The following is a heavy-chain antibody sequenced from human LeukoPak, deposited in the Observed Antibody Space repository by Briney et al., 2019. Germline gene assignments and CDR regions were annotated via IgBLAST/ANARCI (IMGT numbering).Heavy chain of an antibody. CDR2: IIPIFGTA. CDR1: GGTFSSYA. CDR3: ATGSVRYSASWYSQEGDY. Sequence: SVKVSCKASGGTFSSYAISWVRQAPGQGLEWMGGIIPIFGTANYAQKFQGRVTITADESTSTAYMELSSLRSEDTAVYYCATGSVRYSASWYSQEGDYWGQGTLVTVSS. D-gene: IGHD6-13*01. V-gene: IGHV1-69*13. J-gene: IGHJ4*02.